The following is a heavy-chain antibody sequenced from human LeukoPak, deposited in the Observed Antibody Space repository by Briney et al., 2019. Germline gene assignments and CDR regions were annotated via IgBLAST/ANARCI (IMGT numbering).Heavy chain of an antibody. CDR3: TTGFMITFGGVTDY. V-gene: IGHV6-1*01. Sequence: SQTLSLTCAISGDSVSSNSAAWNWIRQSPSRGLEWLGRTYYRSEWYNDYAVSVKSRITINPDTSKNQFSLQLNSVTPEDTAVYYCTTGFMITFGGVTDYWGQGILVTVSS. CDR1: GDSVSSNSAA. CDR2: TYYRSEWYN. J-gene: IGHJ4*02. D-gene: IGHD3-16*01.